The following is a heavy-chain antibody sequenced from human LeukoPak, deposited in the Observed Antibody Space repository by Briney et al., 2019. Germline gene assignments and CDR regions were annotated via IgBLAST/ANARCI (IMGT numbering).Heavy chain of an antibody. Sequence: EASVKVSCKASGYTFTNYYMHWVRQAPGQGLEWMGIINPSGGSTSYAQKFQGRVTMTRDTSTSTVYMELRSLRSDDTAVYYCARDYGDYPMDYWGQGTLVTVSS. CDR2: INPSGGST. D-gene: IGHD4-17*01. CDR1: GYTFTNYY. V-gene: IGHV1-46*01. J-gene: IGHJ4*02. CDR3: ARDYGDYPMDY.